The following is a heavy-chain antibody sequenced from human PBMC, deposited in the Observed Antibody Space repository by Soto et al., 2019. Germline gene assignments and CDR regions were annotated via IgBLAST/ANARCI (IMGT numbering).Heavy chain of an antibody. Sequence: SVKVSCKASGGTFSSYAISWVRQAPGQGLERMGGIIPIFGTANYAQKFQGRVTITADESTSTAYMELSSLRSEDTAVYYCARRPYYDILTGYNPHYYYYGMDVWGQGTTVTVSS. CDR2: IIPIFGTA. CDR3: ARRPYYDILTGYNPHYYYYGMDV. D-gene: IGHD3-9*01. J-gene: IGHJ6*02. CDR1: GGTFSSYA. V-gene: IGHV1-69*13.